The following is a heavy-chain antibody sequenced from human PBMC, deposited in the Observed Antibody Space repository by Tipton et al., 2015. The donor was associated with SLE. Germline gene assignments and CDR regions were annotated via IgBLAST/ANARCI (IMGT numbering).Heavy chain of an antibody. D-gene: IGHD5-12*01. J-gene: IGHJ4*02. Sequence: SLRLSCAASGFTFSSYAMHWVRQAPGKGLEWVTVISSDGSHKYYADSVKGRFTISRDNSKNTLYLQMNSLRAQDTAVYYCAKKLTASGYDWWGQGTLVTVSS. CDR1: GFTFSSYA. V-gene: IGHV3-30*04. CDR3: AKKLTASGYDW. CDR2: ISSDGSHK.